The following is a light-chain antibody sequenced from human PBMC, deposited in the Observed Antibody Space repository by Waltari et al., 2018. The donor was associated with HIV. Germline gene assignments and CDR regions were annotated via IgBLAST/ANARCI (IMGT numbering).Light chain of an antibody. Sequence: QPVLTQSSSASASLGSSVKLTCTLDRGHSNYIITWHRQQPGKAPRYLMKLDGSGSYNRGSAVPDSFSGSSSGADRYLTISHLQAEDEADYCCETWDTNTEVVGGGTKLTVL. CDR1: RGHSNYI. CDR2: LDGSGSY. CDR3: ETWDTNTEV. V-gene: IGLV4-60*03. J-gene: IGLJ3*02.